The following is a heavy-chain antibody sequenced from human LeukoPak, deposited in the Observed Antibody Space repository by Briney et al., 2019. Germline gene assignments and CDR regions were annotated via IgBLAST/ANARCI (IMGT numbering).Heavy chain of an antibody. CDR3: ARDAFYVGISPALDI. D-gene: IGHD4-23*01. CDR2: IKSDGSEK. J-gene: IGHJ3*02. Sequence: GGSLRLSCAASGFTFSSYWMSWVRQAPGKGLEWVAPIKSDGSEKYYLDSVKGRFTISRDNAKDSVFLQMNSLRAEDTAVYYCARDAFYVGISPALDIWGQGTKVTVSS. CDR1: GFTFSSYW. V-gene: IGHV3-7*04.